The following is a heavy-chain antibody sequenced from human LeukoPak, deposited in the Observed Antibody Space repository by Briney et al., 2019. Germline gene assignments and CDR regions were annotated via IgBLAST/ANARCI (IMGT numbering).Heavy chain of an antibody. V-gene: IGHV1-69*13. CDR2: IIPIFGTA. Sequence: SVKVSCKASGGTFSSYAISWVRQAPGQGLEWMGGIIPIFGTANYAQKFQGRVTITADESTSTAYMELSSLRSDDTAVYYCAREHSSSWDQFDYWGQGTLVTVSS. J-gene: IGHJ4*02. CDR1: GGTFSSYA. D-gene: IGHD6-13*01. CDR3: AREHSSSWDQFDY.